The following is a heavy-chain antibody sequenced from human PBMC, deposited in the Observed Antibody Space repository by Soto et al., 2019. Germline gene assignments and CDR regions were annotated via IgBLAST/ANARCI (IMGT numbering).Heavy chain of an antibody. J-gene: IGHJ6*02. CDR2: FDPEDAEI. CDR1: GYTLTELS. CDR3: AGITMIVVGAYGMDV. Sequence: ASVKVSCKVSGYTLTELSMHWARQAPGKGLEWMGGFDPEDAEIIYAQKFQGRVTMTEDTSTDTAYMELSSLRSEDTAVYYCAGITMIVVGAYGMDVWGQGTTVTV. D-gene: IGHD3-22*01. V-gene: IGHV1-24*01.